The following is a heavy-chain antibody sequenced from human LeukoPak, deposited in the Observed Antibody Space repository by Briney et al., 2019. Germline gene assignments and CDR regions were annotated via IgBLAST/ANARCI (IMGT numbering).Heavy chain of an antibody. Sequence: GGSLRLSCAASGFTFSSYGMHWVRQAPGKGLEWVAFIRYDGSNKYYADSVKGRFTISRDNSKNTLYLQMNSLRAEDTAVYYCARHTKRVGNWFDPWGQGTLVTVSS. D-gene: IGHD1-26*01. CDR1: GFTFSSYG. CDR3: ARHTKRVGNWFDP. CDR2: IRYDGSNK. V-gene: IGHV3-30*02. J-gene: IGHJ5*02.